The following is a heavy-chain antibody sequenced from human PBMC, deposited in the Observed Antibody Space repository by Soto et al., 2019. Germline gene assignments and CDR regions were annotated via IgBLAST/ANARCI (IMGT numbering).Heavy chain of an antibody. D-gene: IGHD6-13*01. J-gene: IGHJ5*02. Sequence: PSETLSLTCNVSGVSISSSYWSWLRQSPGTGLEWIGYIYYTGTTNYNPSLKRRVTISLDTAKNQFSLKLSAVTAADTAVYYCARGERSSPNWFDPWGQGTLVTVSS. CDR1: GVSISSSY. V-gene: IGHV4-59*12. CDR2: IYYTGTT. CDR3: ARGERSSPNWFDP.